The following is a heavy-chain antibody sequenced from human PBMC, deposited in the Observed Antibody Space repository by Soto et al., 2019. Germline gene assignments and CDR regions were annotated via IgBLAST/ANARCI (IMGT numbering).Heavy chain of an antibody. Sequence: QVQLVQSGGEVKKPGASVKVSCKTSGYTFTTYGISWVRQAPGQGLEWVGWISAYSGKTQYAQKFQGKVTMTTDTSTNTAYLELSSLRSDDTAVYYCARAPYLGHHQYWGQGTLVTVSS. J-gene: IGHJ4*02. V-gene: IGHV1-18*01. CDR3: ARAPYLGHHQY. CDR2: ISAYSGKT. CDR1: GYTFTTYG. D-gene: IGHD3-16*01.